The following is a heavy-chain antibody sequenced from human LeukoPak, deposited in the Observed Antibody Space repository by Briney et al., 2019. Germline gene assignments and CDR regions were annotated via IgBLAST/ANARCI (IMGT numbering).Heavy chain of an antibody. CDR2: ISGDGGST. J-gene: IGHJ4*02. Sequence: PGGSLRLSCAASGFTFDDYAMHWVRQAPGKGLEWVSLISGDGGSTYYADSVKGRFTISRDNSKNSLYLQMNSLRTEDTALYYCAKARYCSGGSCDTIDYWGQGTLVTFSS. CDR1: GFTFDDYA. D-gene: IGHD2-15*01. V-gene: IGHV3-43*02. CDR3: AKARYCSGGSCDTIDY.